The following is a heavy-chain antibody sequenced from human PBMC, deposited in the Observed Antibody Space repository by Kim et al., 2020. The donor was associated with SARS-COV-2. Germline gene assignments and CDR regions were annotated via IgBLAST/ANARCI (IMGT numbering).Heavy chain of an antibody. CDR3: ARRESYYYYYGMDV. CDR2: IIPIFGTA. Sequence: SVKVSCKASGGTFSSYAISWVRQAPGQGLEWMGGIIPIFGTANYAQKFQGRVTITADESTSTAYMELSSLRSEDTAGYYCARRESYYYYYGMDVWGQGTTVTVSS. V-gene: IGHV1-69*01. J-gene: IGHJ6*02. CDR1: GGTFSSYA.